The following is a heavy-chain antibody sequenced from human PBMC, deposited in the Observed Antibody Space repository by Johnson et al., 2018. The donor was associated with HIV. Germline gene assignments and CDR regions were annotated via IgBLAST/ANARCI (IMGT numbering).Heavy chain of an antibody. D-gene: IGHD4-17*01. CDR2: VSWNSGSI. Sequence: VQLVESGGGVVQPGRSLRLSCAASGFTFSSYAMHWVRQVPGKGLEWVSGVSWNSGSIAYADSVKGRFTISRDNAKNSLYLQMSSLRLEDTALYYCAREVAGDYGDSPGAFDIWGQGTMVTVSS. CDR1: GFTFSSYA. V-gene: IGHV3-9*01. CDR3: AREVAGDYGDSPGAFDI. J-gene: IGHJ3*02.